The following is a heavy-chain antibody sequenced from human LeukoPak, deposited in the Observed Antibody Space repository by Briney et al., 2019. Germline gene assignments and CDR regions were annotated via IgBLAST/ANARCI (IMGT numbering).Heavy chain of an antibody. Sequence: KSSETLSLTCAVSGGSISSSNWWSWVRQPPGKGLEWIGEIYHSGSTNYNPSLKSRVTISVDTSKNQFSLKLSSVTAADTAVYYCARRGQQLEEGSFDYWGQGTLVTVSS. CDR2: IYHSGST. CDR3: ARRGQQLEEGSFDY. CDR1: GGSISSSNW. D-gene: IGHD6-13*01. V-gene: IGHV4-4*02. J-gene: IGHJ4*02.